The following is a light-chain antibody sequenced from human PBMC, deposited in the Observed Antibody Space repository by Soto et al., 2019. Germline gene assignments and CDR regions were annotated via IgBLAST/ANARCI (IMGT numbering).Light chain of an antibody. Sequence: EIVMTQSPATLSVSPGERATLSCRASQSVSSNLAWYQQKPGQAPRLLIYGASTRATGIPARFSGSGSGTEFTPTISSLQSEDFAVYYCQQYNNWPRTYGHGTKLEIK. CDR2: GAS. V-gene: IGKV3-15*01. J-gene: IGKJ2*01. CDR1: QSVSSN. CDR3: QQYNNWPRT.